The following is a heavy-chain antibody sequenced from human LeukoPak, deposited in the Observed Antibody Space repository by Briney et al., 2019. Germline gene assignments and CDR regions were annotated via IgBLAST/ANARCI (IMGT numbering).Heavy chain of an antibody. CDR1: GGSISSYY. D-gene: IGHD3-9*01. CDR3: ARHLRYFDWFGAFDI. V-gene: IGHV4-59*08. Sequence: SETLSLTCTVSGGSISSYYWSWIRQPPGKGLEWIGYIYYSGSTNYNPSLKSRVTISVDTSKNQFSLKLSSVTAADTAVYYCARHLRYFDWFGAFDIWGQGTMVTISS. J-gene: IGHJ3*02. CDR2: IYYSGST.